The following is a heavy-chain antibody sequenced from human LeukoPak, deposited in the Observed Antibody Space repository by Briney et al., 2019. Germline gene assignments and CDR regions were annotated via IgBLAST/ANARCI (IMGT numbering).Heavy chain of an antibody. CDR1: GFTFSSYW. V-gene: IGHV3-7*05. D-gene: IGHD5-18*01. CDR2: IKEDGSEQ. J-gene: IGHJ4*02. CDR3: ATYQGYNYGPFDY. Sequence: GGSLRLSCETSGFTFSSYWMSWVRQAPGKGPEWVANIKEDGSEQYYVDSVKGRFTISRDNAKNSLYLQMNSLRAEDTAVYYCATYQGYNYGPFDYWGQGTLVTVSS.